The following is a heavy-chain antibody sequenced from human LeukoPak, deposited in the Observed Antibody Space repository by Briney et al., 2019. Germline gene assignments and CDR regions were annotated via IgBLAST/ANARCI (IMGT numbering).Heavy chain of an antibody. CDR3: ARSIQLWTPYYYYGMDV. J-gene: IGHJ6*02. D-gene: IGHD5-18*01. V-gene: IGHV3-33*01. CDR2: IWYDGSNK. Sequence: PGRSLRLSCAASGFTFSSYGMHWVRQAPGKGLEWVAVIWYDGSNKYYADSVKGRFTISRDNSKNTLYLRMNSLRAEDTAVYYCARSIQLWTPYYYYGMDVWGQGTTVTVSS. CDR1: GFTFSSYG.